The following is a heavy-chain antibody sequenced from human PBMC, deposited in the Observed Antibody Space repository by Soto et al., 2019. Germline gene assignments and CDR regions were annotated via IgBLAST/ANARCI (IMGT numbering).Heavy chain of an antibody. CDR3: AGAGTEDYYFDY. V-gene: IGHV3-7*01. J-gene: IGHJ4*02. CDR2: IKQDGSEK. D-gene: IGHD6-13*01. Sequence: EVQLVESGGGLVQPGGSLRLSCAARRVTFSSYWMSWVRQAPGKGLEWVANIKQDGSEKYYVDSVKGRFTISRDNAKNSLYLQMNSLRVVDTAVYYCAGAGTEDYYFDYWGQGTLVTVSS. CDR1: RVTFSSYW.